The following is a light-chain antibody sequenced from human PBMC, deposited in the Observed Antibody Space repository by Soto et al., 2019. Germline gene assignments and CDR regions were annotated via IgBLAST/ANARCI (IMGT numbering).Light chain of an antibody. Sequence: SSSPGERATLSCRASQSVSSSHLAWYQHKPGQAPRLLIYAASSRATGSPDRFSGGGSGTDFTLTISRLEPEDFAVYYCQQYGSSGTFGQGTKVDIK. CDR2: AAS. CDR1: QSVSSSH. CDR3: QQYGSSGT. V-gene: IGKV3-20*01. J-gene: IGKJ1*01.